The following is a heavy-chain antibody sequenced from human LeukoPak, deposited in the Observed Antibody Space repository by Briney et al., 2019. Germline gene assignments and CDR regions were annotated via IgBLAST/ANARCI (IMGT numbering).Heavy chain of an antibody. CDR2: ISYDGSNK. Sequence: GGSLRLSCAASGFTFSGYAMHWVRQAPGKGLEWVAVISYDGSNKYYADFVKGRFTISRDNSKNTLYLQMNSLRAEDTAVYYCARDRNYYDSSAMDYWGQGTLVTVSS. J-gene: IGHJ4*02. CDR1: GFTFSGYA. CDR3: ARDRNYYDSSAMDY. V-gene: IGHV3-30-3*01. D-gene: IGHD3-22*01.